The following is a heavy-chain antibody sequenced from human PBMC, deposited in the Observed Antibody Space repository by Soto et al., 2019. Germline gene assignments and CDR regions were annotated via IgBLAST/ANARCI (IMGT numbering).Heavy chain of an antibody. CDR3: AKGKRYTSSWYGAFDY. Sequence: EVQLLESGGGLVQPGESLRLSCAASGFTFSNYAMSWVRQAPGKGLEWVSSIIGSGGTTYYADSVKGRFTISRDNSKDTLYLQMNSLRADDTAVYYCAKGKRYTSSWYGAFDYWGQGTLVTVSS. J-gene: IGHJ4*02. D-gene: IGHD6-13*01. CDR1: GFTFSNYA. V-gene: IGHV3-23*01. CDR2: IIGSGGTT.